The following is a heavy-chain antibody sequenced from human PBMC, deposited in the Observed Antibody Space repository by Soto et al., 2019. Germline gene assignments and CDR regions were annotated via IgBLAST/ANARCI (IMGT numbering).Heavy chain of an antibody. D-gene: IGHD6-6*01. CDR3: ARDAFSSSAPLDY. J-gene: IGHJ4*02. CDR2: ISPYNYNT. CDR1: GDTFTSSG. Sequence: ASVKVSCKASGDTFTSSGISWVRQAPGQGLEWVGCISPYNYNTKYAEKFQDRVLMATDTSTSTVYMDLRSLRSDDTAMYYCARDAFSSSAPLDYWGPGTLVTVTS. V-gene: IGHV1-18*01.